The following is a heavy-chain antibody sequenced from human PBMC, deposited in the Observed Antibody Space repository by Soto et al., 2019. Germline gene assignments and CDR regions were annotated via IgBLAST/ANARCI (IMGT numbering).Heavy chain of an antibody. J-gene: IGHJ4*02. CDR3: ARDTKKGRYCTRGVCYPLWY. CDR2: IWYDGSNK. V-gene: IGHV3-33*01. D-gene: IGHD2-8*01. Sequence: QVQLVESGGGVVQPGRSLRLSCAASGFTFSSYGMHWVRQAPGKGLEWVAVIWYDGSNKYYADSVKGRFTISRDNSKNTLYLQMNSLRAEDTAVYYCARDTKKGRYCTRGVCYPLWYWGQGTLVTVSS. CDR1: GFTFSSYG.